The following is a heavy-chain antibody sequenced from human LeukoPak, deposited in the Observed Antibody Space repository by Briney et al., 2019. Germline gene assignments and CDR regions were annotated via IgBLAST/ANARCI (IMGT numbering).Heavy chain of an antibody. CDR1: GYTVTSYV. Sequence: ASVKVSCKAAGYTVTSYVVSWGRQAPGQGVEGRGWISAYNGNTNYAQKLQCRVTMTTDTHTSTAYMELRSLRSDDTAVYYCASSIAVAGTGLLVYWGQGTLVTVSS. V-gene: IGHV1-18*04. J-gene: IGHJ4*02. CDR2: ISAYNGNT. CDR3: ASSIAVAGTGLLVY. D-gene: IGHD6-19*01.